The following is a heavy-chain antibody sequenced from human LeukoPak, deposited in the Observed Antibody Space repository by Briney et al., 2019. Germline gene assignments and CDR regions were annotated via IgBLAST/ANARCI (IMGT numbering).Heavy chain of an antibody. CDR2: ISYDGSNK. D-gene: IGHD2-2*01. J-gene: IGHJ6*02. Sequence: PGGSLRLSCAASGFTFSNYGMHWVRQAPGKGLEWVAVISYDGSNKYYADSVKGRFTISRDNSKNTLYLQMNSLRAEDTAVYYCAKDSLLRQLLFSHYGMDVWGQGTTDTVSS. V-gene: IGHV3-30*18. CDR1: GFTFSNYG. CDR3: AKDSLLRQLLFSHYGMDV.